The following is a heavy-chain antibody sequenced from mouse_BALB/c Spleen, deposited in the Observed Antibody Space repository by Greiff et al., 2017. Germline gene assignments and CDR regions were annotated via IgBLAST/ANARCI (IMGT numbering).Heavy chain of an antibody. J-gene: IGHJ3*01. D-gene: IGHD2-1*01. CDR3: ARGRYGNPFAY. Sequence: EVQVVESGGGLVKPGGSLKLSCAASGFTFSDYYMYWVRQTPEKRLEWVATISDGGSYTYYPDSVKGRFTISRDNAKNNLYLQMSSLKSEDTAMYYCARGRYGNPFAYWGQGTLVTVSA. V-gene: IGHV5-4*02. CDR2: ISDGGSYT. CDR1: GFTFSDYY.